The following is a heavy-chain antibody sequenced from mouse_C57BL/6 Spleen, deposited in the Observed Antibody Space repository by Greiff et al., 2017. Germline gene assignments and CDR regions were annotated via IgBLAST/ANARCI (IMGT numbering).Heavy chain of an antibody. Sequence: QVQLQQSGAELVRPGASVKLSCKASGYTFTDYYINWVKQRPGQGLEWIARIYPGSGNTYYNEKFKGKATLTAEKSSSTAYMQLSSLTSEDSAVYFCARRDYGSSPFDYWGQGTTLTVSS. CDR2: IYPGSGNT. CDR1: GYTFTDYY. J-gene: IGHJ2*01. V-gene: IGHV1-76*01. CDR3: ARRDYGSSPFDY. D-gene: IGHD1-1*01.